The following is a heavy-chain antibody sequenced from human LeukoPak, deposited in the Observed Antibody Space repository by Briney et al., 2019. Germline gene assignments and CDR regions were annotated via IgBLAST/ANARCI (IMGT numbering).Heavy chain of an antibody. CDR3: ASEAFCVGGSCQLHRVAS. V-gene: IGHV1-2*02. CDR2: IDTNSGAT. CDR1: GYTFSAYY. D-gene: IGHD2-15*01. J-gene: IGHJ4*02. Sequence: GAPVKVSCKASGYTFSAYYMHWVRQAPGQGLDWMGWIDTNSGATKYAQEFHGRVTITRDTSIGTAYMELSTLISDDTAVYYCASEAFCVGGSCQLHRVASWGPGTLVTVSS.